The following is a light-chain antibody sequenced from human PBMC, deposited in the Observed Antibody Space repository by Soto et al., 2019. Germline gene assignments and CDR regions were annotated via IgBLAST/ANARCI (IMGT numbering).Light chain of an antibody. CDR1: SGHSNYT. V-gene: IGLV4-69*01. CDR2: LNSDGSH. J-gene: IGLJ2*01. CDR3: QTWGSGIVV. Sequence: QLLLTQSPSASASLGASVKLTYTLSSGHSNYTIAWHQQQSEKGPRYLMKLNSDGSHSKGDGIPDRFSGSSSGAERYLTISSLQSEDEADYYCQTWGSGIVVFGGGTKVTVL.